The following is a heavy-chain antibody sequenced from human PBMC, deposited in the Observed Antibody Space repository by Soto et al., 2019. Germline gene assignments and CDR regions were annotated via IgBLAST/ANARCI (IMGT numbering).Heavy chain of an antibody. J-gene: IGHJ4*01. V-gene: IGHV1-18*01. CDR2: ISGYNGNT. Sequence: SVKVSCKASGYTFNTYAITWVRQAPGQGLEWMGWISGYNGNTNYAQTLQGRGTMNTDTSTSTAYLELRSLRPDDTAVYYCARTVEYDSIPYYYDDLWGQGPMVTVSS. CDR3: ARTVEYDSIPYYYDDL. CDR1: GYTFNTYA. D-gene: IGHD2-21*01.